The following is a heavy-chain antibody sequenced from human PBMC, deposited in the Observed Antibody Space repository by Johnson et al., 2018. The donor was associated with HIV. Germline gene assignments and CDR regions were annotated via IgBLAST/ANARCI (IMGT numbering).Heavy chain of an antibody. CDR3: ARTVGVGATFDAFDI. D-gene: IGHD1-26*01. V-gene: IGHV3-20*04. J-gene: IGHJ3*02. CDR1: GFPFNDYG. Sequence: VQLVESGGGVVRPGGSLRLSCVASGFPFNDYGMNWVRQVPGKGLEWVSGINWNGGSTGYADSVKGRFTISRDNAKNSLYLQMNSLRAEDTALYYCARTVGVGATFDAFDIWGQGTMVTVSS. CDR2: INWNGGST.